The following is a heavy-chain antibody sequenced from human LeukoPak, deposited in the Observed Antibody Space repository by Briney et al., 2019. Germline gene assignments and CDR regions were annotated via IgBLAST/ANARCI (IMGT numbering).Heavy chain of an antibody. V-gene: IGHV3-7*01. CDR1: GFTFSNYW. CDR2: IKQDETAK. CDR3: VRGGAGSGSFDF. J-gene: IGHJ5*01. D-gene: IGHD1-26*01. Sequence: GGSLRLSCVASGFTFSNYWMSWVRQAPGKGLEWVANIKQDETAKYYVDSVKVRFTVSRDNANNSLFLQMSYLGVDDTAVYYCVRGGAGSGSFDFWGQGTLVTVSS.